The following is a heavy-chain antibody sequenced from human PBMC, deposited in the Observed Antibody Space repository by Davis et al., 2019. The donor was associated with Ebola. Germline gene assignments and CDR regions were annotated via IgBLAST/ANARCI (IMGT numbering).Heavy chain of an antibody. Sequence: SDTLSLTCTVPGGSISSSSYYWGWIRQPPGKGLEWIGYTYDSGSTYYNPSFGSRVTIYIHTSKNQFSLRLTSETAADTALYYCERLRDYYDGSGYAFDIWGQGTMVSVSS. D-gene: IGHD3-22*01. J-gene: IGHJ3*02. CDR1: GGSISSSSYY. CDR3: ERLRDYYDGSGYAFDI. CDR2: TYDSGST. V-gene: IGHV4-39*01.